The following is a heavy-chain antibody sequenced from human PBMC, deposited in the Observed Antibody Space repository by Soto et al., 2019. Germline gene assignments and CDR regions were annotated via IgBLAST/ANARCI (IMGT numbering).Heavy chain of an antibody. V-gene: IGHV1-69*13. CDR2: IIPIFGTA. D-gene: IGHD1-1*01. CDR1: GGTFSSYA. Sequence: GASVKVSCKASGGTFSSYAISWVRQAPGQGLEWMGGIIPIFGTANYAQKFQGRVTITADESTSTAYMELSSLRSEDTAVYYCARGTKRAHDLYNWFDPWGQGTLVTVSS. CDR3: ARGTKRAHDLYNWFDP. J-gene: IGHJ5*02.